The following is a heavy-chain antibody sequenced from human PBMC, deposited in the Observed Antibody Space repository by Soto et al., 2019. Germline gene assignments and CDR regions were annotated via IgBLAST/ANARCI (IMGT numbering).Heavy chain of an antibody. D-gene: IGHD4-17*01. CDR1: GGSISSYY. V-gene: IGHV4-59*08. CDR2: IYYSGST. CDR3: ARRASDYAHDFDI. Sequence: SETLSLTCTVSGGSISSYYWSWIRQPPGKGLEWIGYIYYSGSTNYNPSLKSRVTISVDTSKNQFSLKLTSVTAADTTVYYCARRASDYAHDFDIWGQGTMVTVSS. J-gene: IGHJ3*02.